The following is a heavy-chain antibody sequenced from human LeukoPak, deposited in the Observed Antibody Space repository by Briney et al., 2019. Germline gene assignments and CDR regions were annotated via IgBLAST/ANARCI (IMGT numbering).Heavy chain of an antibody. CDR1: GGSFSGYY. V-gene: IGHV4-34*01. J-gene: IGHJ5*02. CDR3: ARRVITFGGRGWFDP. D-gene: IGHD3-16*01. CDR2: INHSGSN. Sequence: SETLSLTCAVYGGSFSGYYWSWIRQPPGKGLEWMGEINHSGSNNYNLSLKSRVTISVDTSKNQFSLKLSSVAAADAAVYYCARRVITFGGRGWFDPWGQGTLVTVSS.